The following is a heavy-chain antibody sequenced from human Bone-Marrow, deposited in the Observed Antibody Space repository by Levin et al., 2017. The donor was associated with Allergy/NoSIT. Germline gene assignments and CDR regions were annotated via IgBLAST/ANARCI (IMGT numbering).Heavy chain of an antibody. J-gene: IGHJ5*01. CDR2: IYPGDSAT. D-gene: IGHD5-24*01. CDR3: AKMVTSFDWFTS. CDR1: GYSFPDFW. V-gene: IGHV5-51*01. Sequence: GESLKISCQGSGYSFPDFWIGWVRQTPGKGLELMGMIYPGDSATKYSPSFQGLVTISADRSISTAYLQWSSLKASDTAIYYCAKMVTSFDWFTSWGQGTLVTVSS.